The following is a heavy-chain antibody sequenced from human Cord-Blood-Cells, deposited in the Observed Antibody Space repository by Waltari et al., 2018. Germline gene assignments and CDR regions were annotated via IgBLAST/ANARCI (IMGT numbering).Heavy chain of an antibody. J-gene: IGHJ6*02. V-gene: IGHV1-69*01. CDR1: GGTFSSYA. CDR2: IIPIFGTA. D-gene: IGHD4-17*01. Sequence: QVQLVQSGAEVKKPGSSVKVSCKASGGTFSSYAISWVRQAPGQGLEWMGGIIPIFGTANYAQKFQGRVTITADESTSTAYMELSSLRSEDTAVYYCASCLTGAAGGDYYYYYGMDVWGQGTTVTVSS. CDR3: ASCLTGAAGGDYYYYYGMDV.